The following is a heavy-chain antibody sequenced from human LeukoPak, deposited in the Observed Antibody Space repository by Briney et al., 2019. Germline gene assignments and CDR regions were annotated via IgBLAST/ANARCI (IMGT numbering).Heavy chain of an antibody. CDR1: GYTFTSYA. CDR3: AREFLRDCSSTSCVQPFDY. D-gene: IGHD2-2*01. J-gene: IGHJ4*02. V-gene: IGHV1-69*13. Sequence: GASVKVSCKASGYTFTSYAISWVRQAPGQGLEWMGGIIPIFGTANYAQKFQGRVTITADESTSTAYMELSSLRSEDTAVYYCAREFLRDCSSTSCVQPFDYWGQGTLVTVSS. CDR2: IIPIFGTA.